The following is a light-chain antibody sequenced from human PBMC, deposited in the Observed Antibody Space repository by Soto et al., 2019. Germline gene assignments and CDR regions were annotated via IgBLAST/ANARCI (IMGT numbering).Light chain of an antibody. J-gene: IGLJ1*01. V-gene: IGLV2-8*01. Sequence: QSVLTQPPSASGSPVQSVTISCTGTSSDVCAYNYFSWYQHHPGKSPKLMVYEVNKRPSGFPDRFSGSKSGNTASLTVSGLQAEDEADYYCTSHAGTINXPYIFGTGTKVXV. CDR3: TSHAGTINXPYI. CDR2: EVN. CDR1: SSDVCAYNY.